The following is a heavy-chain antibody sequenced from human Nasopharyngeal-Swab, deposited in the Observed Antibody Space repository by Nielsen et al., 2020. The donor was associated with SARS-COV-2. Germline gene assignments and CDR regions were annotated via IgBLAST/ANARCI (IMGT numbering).Heavy chain of an antibody. CDR3: ARDRSGWYLDY. V-gene: IGHV3-7*01. D-gene: IGHD6-19*01. Sequence: GGSLRLSCAASGFTFSSYEMNWVRQAPGKGLEWVANIKQDGSEKYYVDSVKGRFTISRDNAKNSLYLQMNSLRAEDTAVYYCARDRSGWYLDYWGQGTLVTVSS. J-gene: IGHJ4*02. CDR1: GFTFSSYE. CDR2: IKQDGSEK.